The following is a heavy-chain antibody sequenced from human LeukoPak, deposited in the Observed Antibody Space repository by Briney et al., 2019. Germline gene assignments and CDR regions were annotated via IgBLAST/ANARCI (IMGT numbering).Heavy chain of an antibody. CDR3: ARDYYDTSGYWNDI. D-gene: IGHD3-22*01. J-gene: IGHJ3*02. CDR2: ISSSSSYT. CDR1: GFTFSDYY. Sequence: PGGSLRLSCAASGFTFSDYYMTWIRQAPGKGLEWVSYISSSSSYTNYAASVRGRFTVSRDNAKKSLYLQMNSLRAEDTAVYYCARDYYDTSGYWNDIWGQGTMVTVSS. V-gene: IGHV3-11*05.